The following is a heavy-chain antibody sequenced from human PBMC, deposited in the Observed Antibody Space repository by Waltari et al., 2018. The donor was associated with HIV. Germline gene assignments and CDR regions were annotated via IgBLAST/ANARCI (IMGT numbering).Heavy chain of an antibody. D-gene: IGHD3-16*01. CDR1: GFELRHYS. J-gene: IGHJ4*02. Sequence: LVESGGGVVKTGGSIRLTCEASGFELRHYSMNWVRQSPMRGLEWAASIRRGNNEKHYLDSVRGRFAISRDISESSVYLQMESLKEDDTATYFCVRDDPGYGPIDYWGQGTLVTV. CDR2: IRRGNNEK. V-gene: IGHV3-7*03. CDR3: VRDDPGYGPIDY.